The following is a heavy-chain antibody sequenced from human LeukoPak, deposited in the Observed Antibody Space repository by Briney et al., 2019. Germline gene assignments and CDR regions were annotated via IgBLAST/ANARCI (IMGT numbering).Heavy chain of an antibody. J-gene: IGHJ6*02. CDR2: MYSGGGT. V-gene: IGHV3-53*01. CDR1: GFSFTRNY. CDR3: ARDSIAAAVDYYYYGMDV. Sequence: GGSLRLSCAASGFSFTRNYVSWVRQAPGKGLEWVSLMYSGGGTSYADSVKGRFTISRDNAKNSLYLQMNSLRAEDTAVYYCARDSIAAAVDYYYYGMDVWGQGTTVTVSS. D-gene: IGHD6-13*01.